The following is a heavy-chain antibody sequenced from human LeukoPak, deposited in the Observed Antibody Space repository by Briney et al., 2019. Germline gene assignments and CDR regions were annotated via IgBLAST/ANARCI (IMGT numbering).Heavy chain of an antibody. V-gene: IGHV3-23*01. CDR2: ITGDGATT. CDR3: AKAYGTNGYYQLPIDF. Sequence: GGSLRLSCAVSGFSFSINAMTWVRQAPGKGLECVSAITGDGATTYYADSVRGRFTISRDNSKNTLYLQMNSLRAEDTAIYYCAKAYGTNGYYQLPIDFWGQGTLVTVSS. D-gene: IGHD3-22*01. J-gene: IGHJ4*02. CDR1: GFSFSINA.